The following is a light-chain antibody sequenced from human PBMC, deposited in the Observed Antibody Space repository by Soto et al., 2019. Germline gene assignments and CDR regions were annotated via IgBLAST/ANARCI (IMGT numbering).Light chain of an antibody. J-gene: IGKJ1*01. CDR1: LSINRW. CDR3: QQYSNYWT. V-gene: IGKV1-5*01. Sequence: DIQMTQSPSTLSASVGDRVTVTCRASLSINRWLAWFQQKPGKAPKLLIYDASSLESGVPSRFSGSGSGTEFTLTISSLQPDDFATYYCQQYSNYWTFGQGTKVEIK. CDR2: DAS.